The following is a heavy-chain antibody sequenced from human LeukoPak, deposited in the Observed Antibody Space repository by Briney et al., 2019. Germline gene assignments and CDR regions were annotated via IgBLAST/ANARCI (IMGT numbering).Heavy chain of an antibody. V-gene: IGHV1-18*01. CDR1: GYTFTSYG. CDR3: AAGSRGPTQPHYFDY. Sequence: ASVKVSCKASGYTFTSYGISWVRQAPGQGLEWMGWISAYNGNTNYAQKLQGRVTMTTDTSTSTAYMELRSLRSDDTAVYHCAAGSRGPTQPHYFDYWGQGTLVTVSS. D-gene: IGHD3-10*01. J-gene: IGHJ4*02. CDR2: ISAYNGNT.